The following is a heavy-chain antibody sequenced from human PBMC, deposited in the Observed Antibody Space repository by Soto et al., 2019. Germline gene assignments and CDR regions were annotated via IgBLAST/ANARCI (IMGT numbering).Heavy chain of an antibody. V-gene: IGHV3-33*01. CDR2: IWYDGSNK. CDR1: GFTFSSYG. D-gene: IGHD2-15*01. J-gene: IGHJ3*02. CDR3: ARGGVVVAATLDAFDI. Sequence: VQLVESGGGVVQPGRSLRLSCAASGFTFSSYGMHWVRQAPGKGLEWVAVIWYDGSNKYYADSVKGRFTISRDNSKNPLYLQMNSLRAEDTAVYYCARGGVVVAATLDAFDIWGQGTMVTVSS.